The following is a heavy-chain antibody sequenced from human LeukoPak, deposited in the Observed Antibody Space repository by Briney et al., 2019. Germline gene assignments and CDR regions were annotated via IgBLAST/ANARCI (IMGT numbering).Heavy chain of an antibody. CDR2: ISSSSSYI. CDR1: GFTFSSYS. Sequence: GSLRLSCAASGFTFSSYSMNWVRQAPGKGLEWVSSISSSSSYIYYADSVKGRFTISRDNAKNSLYLQMNSLRAEDTAVYYCARSRAGTGAFDIWGQGTMVTVSS. D-gene: IGHD6-13*01. J-gene: IGHJ3*02. V-gene: IGHV3-21*01. CDR3: ARSRAGTGAFDI.